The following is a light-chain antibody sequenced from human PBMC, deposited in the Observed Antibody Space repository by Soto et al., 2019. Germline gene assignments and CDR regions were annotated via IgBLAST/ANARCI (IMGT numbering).Light chain of an antibody. J-gene: IGLJ2*01. Sequence: QPVLTQPPSVSGAPGQRVTISCTGSSSNIGAGYDVHWYQQLPETAPKLLISANNNRPSGVPDRFFGFKSGTSASLAITGLQAEDEADYYCQSFDSSLGGHVVFGGGTKLTVL. V-gene: IGLV1-40*01. CDR1: SSNIGAGYD. CDR2: ANN. CDR3: QSFDSSLGGHVV.